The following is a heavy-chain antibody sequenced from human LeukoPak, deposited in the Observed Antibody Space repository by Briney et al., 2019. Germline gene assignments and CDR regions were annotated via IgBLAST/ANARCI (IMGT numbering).Heavy chain of an antibody. CDR3: ARVAYVLRYFDWLGAFDI. Sequence: GGSLRLSCAASGFTFSDYNMNWVRQAPGKGLEWVSSISSSSSYIYYADSVKGRFTISRDNAKNSLYLQMNCLRAEDTAVYYCARVAYVLRYFDWLGAFDIWGQGTMVTVSS. CDR2: ISSSSSYI. V-gene: IGHV3-21*01. J-gene: IGHJ3*02. CDR1: GFTFSDYN. D-gene: IGHD3-9*01.